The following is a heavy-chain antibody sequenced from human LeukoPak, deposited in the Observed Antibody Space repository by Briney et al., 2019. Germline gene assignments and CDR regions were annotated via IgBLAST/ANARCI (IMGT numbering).Heavy chain of an antibody. CDR2: ISTSSSYI. CDR1: GFTFSSYS. V-gene: IGHV3-21*01. CDR3: ARAAIAAARIYYYMDV. J-gene: IGHJ6*03. Sequence: GGSLRLSCAASGFTFSSYSMNWVRQAPGKGLDWVSFISTSSSYIHNADSAKGRFTISRDNAENSLYLQMNSLRAEDTAVYYCARAAIAAARIYYYMDVWGKGTTVTVSS. D-gene: IGHD6-13*01.